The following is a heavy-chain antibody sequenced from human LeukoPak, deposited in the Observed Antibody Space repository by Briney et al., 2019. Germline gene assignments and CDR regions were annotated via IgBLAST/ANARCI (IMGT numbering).Heavy chain of an antibody. D-gene: IGHD3-22*01. V-gene: IGHV4-59*01. CDR3: ARETRDGSGYYYDWFDP. Sequence: SGTLSLTCTVSGGSISRFYWNWIRQPPGKGLEWIGYIPNRGSTNYNPSLKSRVSISVDTSKNHVSLELSSVTAADTVVYYCARETRDGSGYYYDWFDPWGQGTLVAVSS. CDR1: GGSISRFY. J-gene: IGHJ5*02. CDR2: IPNRGST.